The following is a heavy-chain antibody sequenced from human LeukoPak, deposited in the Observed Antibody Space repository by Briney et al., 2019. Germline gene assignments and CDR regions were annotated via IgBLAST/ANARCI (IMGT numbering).Heavy chain of an antibody. J-gene: IGHJ6*02. Sequence: GALRLSCAASGFTFSSYWMSWVRRAPGKGLEWVANIKQDGSEKYYVDSVKGRFTISRDNAKNSLYLQMNSLRAEDTAVYYCARDEGDSNGGLYYGMDVWGQGTTVTVSS. V-gene: IGHV3-7*01. D-gene: IGHD2-21*02. CDR3: ARDEGDSNGGLYYGMDV. CDR2: IKQDGSEK. CDR1: GFTFSSYW.